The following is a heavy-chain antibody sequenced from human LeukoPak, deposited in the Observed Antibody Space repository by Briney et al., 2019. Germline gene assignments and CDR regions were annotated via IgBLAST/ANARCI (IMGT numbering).Heavy chain of an antibody. CDR2: ISGSGGST. Sequence: PGGSLRLSCAASGFTFSSYAMTWVRQAPGKGLEWVSAISGSGGSTYYADSVKGRFTISRDNSKNTLFLQMNSLRAEDTAVYYCAKCTTGNIHYPIDNWGQGTLVTVSS. J-gene: IGHJ4*02. V-gene: IGHV3-23*01. D-gene: IGHD2/OR15-2a*01. CDR1: GFTFSSYA. CDR3: AKCTTGNIHYPIDN.